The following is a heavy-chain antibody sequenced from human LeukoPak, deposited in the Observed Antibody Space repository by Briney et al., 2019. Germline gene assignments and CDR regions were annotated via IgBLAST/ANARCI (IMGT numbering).Heavy chain of an antibody. CDR3: ASHYDSSGYYSYY. CDR2: INHSGST. V-gene: IGHV4-34*01. Sequence: SETLSLTCAVYGGSFRGYYWSWIRQPPGKGLEWIGEINHSGSTNYNPSLKSRVTISVDMSKNQFSLKLSSVTAADTAVYYCASHYDSSGYYSYYWGQGTLVTVSS. D-gene: IGHD3-22*01. CDR1: GGSFRGYY. J-gene: IGHJ4*02.